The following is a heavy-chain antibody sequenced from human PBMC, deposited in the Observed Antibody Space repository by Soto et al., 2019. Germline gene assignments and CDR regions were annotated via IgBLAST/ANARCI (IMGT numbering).Heavy chain of an antibody. CDR2: IYPGDSDT. CDR1: GYSFTSYW. V-gene: IGHV5-51*01. J-gene: IGHJ6*02. CDR3: ARDQPPPPRKVYYYYGMDV. Sequence: PGESLKISCKGSGYSFTSYWIGWVRQMPGKGLEWMGIIYPGDSDTRYSPSFQGQVTISADKSISTAYLQWSSLKASDTAMYYCARDQPPPPRKVYYYYGMDVWGQGTTVTVSS.